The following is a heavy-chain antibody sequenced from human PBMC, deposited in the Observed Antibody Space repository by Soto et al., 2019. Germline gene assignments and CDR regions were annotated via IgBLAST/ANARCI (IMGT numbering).Heavy chain of an antibody. V-gene: IGHV4-59*01. CDR2: LYYTGST. J-gene: IGHJ6*02. D-gene: IGHD3-3*01. Sequence: SETLTLTCNVSGGSISDFDWSWIRQSPGKRLEWIGYLYYTGSTKYNPALKSRGTISLDTSKNQFSLKVRYVTPADTPVYYCGGRGGYGFWSSQARPIDVWGQGNT. CDR1: GGSISDFD. CDR3: GGRGGYGFWSSQARPIDV.